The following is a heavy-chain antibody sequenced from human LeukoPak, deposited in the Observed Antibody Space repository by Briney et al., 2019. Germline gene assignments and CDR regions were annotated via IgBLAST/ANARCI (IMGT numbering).Heavy chain of an antibody. J-gene: IGHJ5*02. CDR3: ARSGFGSGISFDP. CDR1: GYTFTSYD. D-gene: IGHD3-10*01. CDR2: MNPNSGDT. Sequence: GESLKVSCKASGYTFTSYDINWVRQATGQGLEWMGWMNPNSGDTGYVQKFQGRVTMTRDTSTSTAYMELSSLRSEDTAIYYCARSGFGSGISFDPWGQGTLVTVSS. V-gene: IGHV1-8*01.